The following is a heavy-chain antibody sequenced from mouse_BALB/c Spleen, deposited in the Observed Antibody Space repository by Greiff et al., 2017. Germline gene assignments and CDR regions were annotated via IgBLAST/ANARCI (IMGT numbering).Heavy chain of an antibody. J-gene: IGHJ3*01. CDR1: GYAFTNYL. Sequence: QVQLQQSGAELVRPGPSVTVSCKASGYAFTNYLIEWVKQRPGQGLEWIGVINPGSGGTNYNEKLKGKATLTADKSSSTAYMQLSSLTSDDSAVYSCAKWYYVSSPGFAYWGQGTLVTVSA. CDR3: AKWYYVSSPGFAY. D-gene: IGHD1-1*01. CDR2: INPGSGGT. V-gene: IGHV1-54*01.